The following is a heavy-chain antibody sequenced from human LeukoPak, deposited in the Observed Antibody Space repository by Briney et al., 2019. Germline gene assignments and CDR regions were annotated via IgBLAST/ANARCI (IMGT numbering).Heavy chain of an antibody. J-gene: IGHJ4*02. V-gene: IGHV1-46*01. CDR1: GYTFTSYY. CDR3: TIISYYYDSSGYSIFDY. D-gene: IGHD3-22*01. Sequence: ASVTVSCKASGYTFTSYYMDWVRQAPGQGLEWMGIINPSGGSTSYAQKFQGRVTMTRDTSTSTAYMELSSLRSEDTAVYYCTIISYYYDSSGYSIFDYWGQGTLVTVSS. CDR2: INPSGGST.